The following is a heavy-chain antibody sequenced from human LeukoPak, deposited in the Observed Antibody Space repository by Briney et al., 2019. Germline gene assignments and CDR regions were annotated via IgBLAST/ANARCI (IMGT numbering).Heavy chain of an antibody. V-gene: IGHV3-33*06. CDR1: GFTFSNYG. D-gene: IGHD5-18*01. CDR2: IWYDGSNK. J-gene: IGHJ4*02. Sequence: GGSLRLSCAASGFTFSNYGMHWGREAPGKGLGWVAVIWYDGSNKYYADSVKGRFTISRDNSKNTLYLQMNSLRAEDTAVYYCAKDPGYGLYYFDYWGQGTLVTVSS. CDR3: AKDPGYGLYYFDY.